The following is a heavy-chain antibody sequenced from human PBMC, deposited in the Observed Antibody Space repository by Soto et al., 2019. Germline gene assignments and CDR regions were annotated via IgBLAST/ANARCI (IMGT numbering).Heavy chain of an antibody. Sequence: EVQLLESGGGLVQPRGSLRLSCAASGFAFNNYGMTWVRQAPGKGLEWVSAISGSGGSTSYADSVKGRFTISRDNSKNTVYLQMDGLRAEDTAVYYCAKGVSGYFYMDVWGKGTTVTVSS. J-gene: IGHJ6*03. D-gene: IGHD2-8*01. CDR3: AKGVSGYFYMDV. CDR1: GFAFNNYG. CDR2: ISGSGGST. V-gene: IGHV3-23*01.